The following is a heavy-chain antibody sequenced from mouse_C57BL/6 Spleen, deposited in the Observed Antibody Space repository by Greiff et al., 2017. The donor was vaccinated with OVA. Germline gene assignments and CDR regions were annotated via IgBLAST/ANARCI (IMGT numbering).Heavy chain of an antibody. CDR2: IRNKANNHAT. J-gene: IGHJ3*01. CDR3: SPYDYDDAPFAY. Sequence: EVKVEESGGGLVQPGGSMKLSCAASGFTFSDAWMDWVRQSPEKGLEWVAEIRNKANNHATYYAVSVKGRFTISRDDSKSSVYLQMNSLRAEDTGIYDCSPYDYDDAPFAYWGQGTLVTVSA. D-gene: IGHD2-4*01. V-gene: IGHV6-6*01. CDR1: GFTFSDAW.